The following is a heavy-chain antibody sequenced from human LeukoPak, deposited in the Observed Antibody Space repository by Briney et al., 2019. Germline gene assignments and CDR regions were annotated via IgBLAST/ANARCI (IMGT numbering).Heavy chain of an antibody. J-gene: IGHJ6*02. CDR1: GYTLTELS. Sequence: ASVKVSCKVSGYTLTELSMHWVRQAPGKGLEWMGGFDPEDGETIYAQKFQGRVTMTEDTSTDTAYMELSSLRSEDTAVYYCATVVATTPHYYYYYGMDVWGQGTTVTVSS. CDR2: FDPEDGET. V-gene: IGHV1-24*01. CDR3: ATVVATTPHYYYYYGMDV. D-gene: IGHD5-12*01.